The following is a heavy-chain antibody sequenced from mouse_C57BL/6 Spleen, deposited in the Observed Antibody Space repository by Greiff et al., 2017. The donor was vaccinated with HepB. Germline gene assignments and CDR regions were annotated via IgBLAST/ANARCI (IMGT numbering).Heavy chain of an antibody. CDR2: IYPGDGDT. Sequence: QVQLKESGPELVKPGASVKISCKASGYAFSSSWMNWVKQRPGKGLEWIGRIYPGDGDTNYNGKFKGKATLTADKSSSTASMQLSSLTSEDSAVYFCARYNAMDYWGQGTSVTVSS. J-gene: IGHJ4*01. V-gene: IGHV1-82*01. CDR3: ARYNAMDY. CDR1: GYAFSSSW.